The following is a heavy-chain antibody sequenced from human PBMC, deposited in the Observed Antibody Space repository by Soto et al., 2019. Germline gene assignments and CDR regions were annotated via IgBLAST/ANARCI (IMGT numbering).Heavy chain of an antibody. CDR3: ARAPRARLYGDYYYMDV. V-gene: IGHV3-7*01. Sequence: GGSLRLSCAASGFTFSSYWMSWVRQAPGKGLEWVANIKQDGSEKYYVDSVKGRFTISRDNAKNSLYLQMNSLRAEDTAVYYCARAPRARLYGDYYYMDVWGKGTTVTVSS. CDR1: GFTFSSYW. CDR2: IKQDGSEK. J-gene: IGHJ6*03. D-gene: IGHD3-10*01.